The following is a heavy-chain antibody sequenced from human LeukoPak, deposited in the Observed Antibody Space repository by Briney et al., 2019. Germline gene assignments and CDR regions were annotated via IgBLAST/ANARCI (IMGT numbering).Heavy chain of an antibody. CDR2: INPNSGGT. CDR1: GHTFTGYY. V-gene: IGHV1-2*02. Sequence: GASVKVSCKASGHTFTGYYMHWVRQAPGQGLEWMGWINPNSGGTNYAQKFQGRVTMTRDTSISTAYMELSRLRSDDTAVYYCARVPDYGGPKDWFDPWGQGTLVTVSS. D-gene: IGHD4-23*01. CDR3: ARVPDYGGPKDWFDP. J-gene: IGHJ5*02.